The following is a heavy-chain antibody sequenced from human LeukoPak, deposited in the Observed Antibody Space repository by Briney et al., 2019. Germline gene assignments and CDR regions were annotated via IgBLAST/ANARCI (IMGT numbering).Heavy chain of an antibody. Sequence: GASVKVSCKASGYTFTGYYMHWVRQAPGQGLEWMGRINPNSGGTNYAQKFQGRVTMTRDTSISTAYMELSRLRSDDTAVYYCARREVGATNLVDYWGQGTLVTVSS. CDR3: ARREVGATNLVDY. CDR2: INPNSGGT. D-gene: IGHD1-26*01. V-gene: IGHV1-2*06. CDR1: GYTFTGYY. J-gene: IGHJ4*02.